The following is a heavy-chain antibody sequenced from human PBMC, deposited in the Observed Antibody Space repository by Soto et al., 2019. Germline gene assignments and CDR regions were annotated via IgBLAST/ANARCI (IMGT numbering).Heavy chain of an antibody. J-gene: IGHJ4*02. CDR3: ARDPPPPDY. CDR2: ISTYNGNT. CDR1: GYTFTSYG. V-gene: IGHV1-18*01. Sequence: ASVKVSCKTSGYTFTSYGISWVRQAPGQGLEWIGWISTYNGNTKHSQRMKGRVRMTTDTSISTAYMELRSLRSDDTAVYYCARDPPPPDYWGQGTLVTVSS.